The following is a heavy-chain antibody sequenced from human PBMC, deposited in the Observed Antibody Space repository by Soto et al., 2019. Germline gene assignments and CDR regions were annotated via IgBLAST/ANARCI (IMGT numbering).Heavy chain of an antibody. CDR1: GFSLSTSGVG. D-gene: IGHD6-13*01. J-gene: IGHJ5*02. CDR3: AHTSRPALGWFDP. CDR2: IFWDDDK. Sequence: QITLKESGPTLVKPTQTLTLTCNLSGFSLSTSGVGVGWIRQPPGKALEWLALIFWDDDKRYRPSLKSRLTIPNDTSKHQVVLTMPNMDPADTATYYSAHTSRPALGWFDPWGPGNLVTVSS. V-gene: IGHV2-5*02.